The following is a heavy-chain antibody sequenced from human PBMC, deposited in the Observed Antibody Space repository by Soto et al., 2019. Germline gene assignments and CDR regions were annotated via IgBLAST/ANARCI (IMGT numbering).Heavy chain of an antibody. CDR2: INHSGST. CDR1: GGSFSGYY. D-gene: IGHD2-2*01. Sequence: SETLSLTCAVYGGSFSGYYWSWIRQPPGKGLEWIGEINHSGSTNYNPSLKSRVTISVDTSKNQFSLKLSSVTAADTAVYYCARGSRGSDIVVVPAAKSAFDIWGQGTMVTVSS. V-gene: IGHV4-34*01. J-gene: IGHJ3*02. CDR3: ARGSRGSDIVVVPAAKSAFDI.